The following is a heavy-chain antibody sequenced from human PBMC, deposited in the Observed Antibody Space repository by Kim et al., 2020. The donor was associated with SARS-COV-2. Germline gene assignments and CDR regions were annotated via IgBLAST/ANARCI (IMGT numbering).Heavy chain of an antibody. CDR3: ARYFRWKYSSSWDYYFDY. D-gene: IGHD6-13*01. J-gene: IGHJ4*02. Sequence: KGRFTISRDNSKNTLYLQMNSLRAEDTAVYYCARYFRWKYSSSWDYYFDYWGQGTLVTVSS. V-gene: IGHV3-53*01.